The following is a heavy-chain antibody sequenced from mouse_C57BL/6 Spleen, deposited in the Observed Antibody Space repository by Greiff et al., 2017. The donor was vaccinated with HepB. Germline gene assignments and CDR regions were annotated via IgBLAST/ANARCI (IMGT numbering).Heavy chain of an antibody. Sequence: QVQLQQSGAELARPGASVKMSCKASGYTFTNYTMHWVKQRPGQGLEWIGYINPSSGYTKYNQKFKDKATLTADKSSSTAYMQLSSLTSEDSAVYYCAREETTVVAPDYWGQGTTLTVSS. CDR2: INPSSGYT. CDR1: GYTFTNYT. D-gene: IGHD1-1*01. J-gene: IGHJ2*01. CDR3: AREETTVVAPDY. V-gene: IGHV1-4*01.